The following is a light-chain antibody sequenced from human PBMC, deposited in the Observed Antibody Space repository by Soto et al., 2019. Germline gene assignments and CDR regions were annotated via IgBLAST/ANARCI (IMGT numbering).Light chain of an antibody. Sequence: EIVLTQSPATLSLSPGERATLSCRASQSVSSHLAWYQQKPGQSPRLLIYDASNRATGIPDRFSGSGSGTDFTLTISRLEPEDFAVYYCHQYDSIVQTFGQGTKVDIK. CDR2: DAS. CDR1: QSVSSH. J-gene: IGKJ1*01. V-gene: IGKV3-11*01. CDR3: HQYDSIVQT.